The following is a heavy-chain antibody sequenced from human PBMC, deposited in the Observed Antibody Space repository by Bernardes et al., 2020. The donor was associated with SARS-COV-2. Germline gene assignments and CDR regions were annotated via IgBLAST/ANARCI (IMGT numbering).Heavy chain of an antibody. CDR2: ISAGGGST. J-gene: IGHJ4*02. D-gene: IGHD2-15*01. Sequence: GGSLRLSCAASGFTFSNSAMSWVRQAPGKGLEWVSTISAGGGSTYYADSVKGRFTISRDNSKNTLFFQMNSLRAEDTAVYSCAKYLSGRFDNWGQGTLVTVSS. CDR3: AKYLSGRFDN. V-gene: IGHV3-23*01. CDR1: GFTFSNSA.